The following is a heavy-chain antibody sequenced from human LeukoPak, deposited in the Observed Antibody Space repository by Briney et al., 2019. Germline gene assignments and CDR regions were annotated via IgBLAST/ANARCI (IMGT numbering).Heavy chain of an antibody. CDR3: ARDSRTIFGVLTS. D-gene: IGHD3-3*01. J-gene: IGHJ4*02. V-gene: IGHV3-69-1*01. CDR1: GFTVSSNY. CDR2: ISSSSTI. Sequence: PGGSLRLSCAASGFTVSSNYMSWVRQAPGKGLEWVSYISSSSTIYYADSVKGRFTIFRDNAKNSLYLQMNSLRAEDTAVYYCARDSRTIFGVLTSWGQGTLVTVSS.